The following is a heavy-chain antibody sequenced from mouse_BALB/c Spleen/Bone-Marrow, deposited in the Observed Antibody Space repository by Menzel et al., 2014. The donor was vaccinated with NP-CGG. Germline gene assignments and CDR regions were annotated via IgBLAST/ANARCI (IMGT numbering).Heavy chain of an antibody. D-gene: IGHD2-1*01. CDR2: IYPGNSDT. Sequence: EVQLQQSGTVLARPGASVQMSCKASGYTFTSYWMHWGKQRPGQGLEWIGAIYPGNSDTNYNQNFKGKAKLTAVTSSSTAYMELSSLTDEDSAVYYCTRDHGNSWYFDVWGAGTTVTVSS. CDR3: TRDHGNSWYFDV. CDR1: GYTFTSYW. V-gene: IGHV1-5*01. J-gene: IGHJ1*01.